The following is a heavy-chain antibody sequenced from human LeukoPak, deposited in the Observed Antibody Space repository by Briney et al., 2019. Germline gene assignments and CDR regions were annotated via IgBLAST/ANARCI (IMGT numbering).Heavy chain of an antibody. D-gene: IGHD3-22*01. CDR3: AKDIGIMIVVVIADY. Sequence: GRSLRLSCAASGFTFSSYAMSWVRQAPGKGLEWVSASSGSGGSTYYADSGKGRFTISRENPKTTMYLQMNSLRVEDRAVYYCAKDIGIMIVVVIADYWGQGTLVTVSS. CDR2: SSGSGGST. CDR1: GFTFSSYA. J-gene: IGHJ4*02. V-gene: IGHV3-23*01.